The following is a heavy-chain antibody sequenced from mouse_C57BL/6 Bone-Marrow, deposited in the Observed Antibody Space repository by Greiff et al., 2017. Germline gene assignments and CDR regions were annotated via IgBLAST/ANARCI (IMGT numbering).Heavy chain of an antibody. Sequence: VQLQQSGAELVRPGASVKLSCTASGFNIKDDYMHWVKQRPEQGLEWIGWIDPENGDTEYASQFQGKATITADTSSNTAYLQLSSLTSEDTAVYYCTPRVLWGNSYAMDYWGQGTSVTVSS. CDR3: TPRVLWGNSYAMDY. CDR1: GFNIKDDY. D-gene: IGHD2-1*01. V-gene: IGHV14-4*01. CDR2: IDPENGDT. J-gene: IGHJ4*01.